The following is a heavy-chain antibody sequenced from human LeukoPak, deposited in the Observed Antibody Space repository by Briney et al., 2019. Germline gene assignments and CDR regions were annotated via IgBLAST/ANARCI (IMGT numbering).Heavy chain of an antibody. J-gene: IGHJ5*02. CDR2: INHSGST. CDR1: GGSFSGYY. V-gene: IGHV4-34*01. Sequence: PSETLSLTCAVYGGSFSGYYWSWIRQPPGKGLEGIGEINHSGSTNYNPSLKSRVTISVDTSKNQFSLTLSSVTDADTAVYYCARCGPDMVVVPAAIPEGWFDPWGQGTLVTVSS. CDR3: ARCGPDMVVVPAAIPEGWFDP. D-gene: IGHD2-2*02.